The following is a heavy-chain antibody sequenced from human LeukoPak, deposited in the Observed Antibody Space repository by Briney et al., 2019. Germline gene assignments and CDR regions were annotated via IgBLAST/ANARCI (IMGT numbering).Heavy chain of an antibody. J-gene: IGHJ4*02. CDR3: ARDQYQGDILTGYYLGGVFDY. Sequence: SETLSLTCTVSGGSISSSSYYWGWIRQPPGKGLEWIGSIYYSGSTYYNPSLKSRVTISVDTSKNQFSLKLSSVTAADTAVDYCARDQYQGDILTGYYLGGVFDYWGQGTLVTVSS. D-gene: IGHD3-9*01. CDR2: IYYSGST. V-gene: IGHV4-39*07. CDR1: GGSISSSSYY.